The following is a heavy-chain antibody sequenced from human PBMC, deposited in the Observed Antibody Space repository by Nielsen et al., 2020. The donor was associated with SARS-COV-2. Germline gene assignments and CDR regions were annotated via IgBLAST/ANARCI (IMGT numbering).Heavy chain of an antibody. CDR1: GFTFDNYV. Sequence: GGSLRLSCVASGFTFDNYVMHWVRHAPGKGLEWISGITWHSARIGYADSVKGRFTISRDNAKNSLYLQMNSLRPEDTAFYYCAKDRRGYCANTSCAPFDSWGQGTLVTVSS. CDR3: AKDRRGYCANTSCAPFDS. D-gene: IGHD2-8*01. CDR2: ITWHSARI. J-gene: IGHJ4*02. V-gene: IGHV3-9*01.